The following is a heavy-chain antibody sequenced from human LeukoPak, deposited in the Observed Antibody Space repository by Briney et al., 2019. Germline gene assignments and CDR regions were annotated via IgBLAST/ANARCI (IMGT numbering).Heavy chain of an antibody. V-gene: IGHV1-69*04. Sequence: SVKVSCKTSGGPFSSYALSWVRQAPGQGLEWMGRIIPILGIANYAQKFQGRVTITADKSTSTAYMELSSLRSEDTAVYYCARERLRVHDYWGQGTLVTVSS. CDR1: GGPFSSYA. CDR2: IIPILGIA. D-gene: IGHD5-12*01. CDR3: ARERLRVHDY. J-gene: IGHJ4*02.